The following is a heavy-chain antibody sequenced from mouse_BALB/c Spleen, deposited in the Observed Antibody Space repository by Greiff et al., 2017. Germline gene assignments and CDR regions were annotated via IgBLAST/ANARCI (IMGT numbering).Heavy chain of an antibody. Sequence: VQLQQSGPELGKPGASVKISCKASGYSFTGYNMYWVKQSHRKSLEWIGYIDPYNGGTSYNQKSKGKATLTVDKSSSTAYMHLNSLTSEDSAIYYCARGGRGAMDYWGQGTSVTVSS. J-gene: IGHJ4*01. D-gene: IGHD3-3*01. CDR2: IDPYNGGT. CDR3: ARGGRGAMDY. CDR1: GYSFTGYN. V-gene: IGHV1S135*01.